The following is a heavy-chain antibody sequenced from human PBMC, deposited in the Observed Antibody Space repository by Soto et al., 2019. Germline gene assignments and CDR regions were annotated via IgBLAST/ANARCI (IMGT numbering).Heavy chain of an antibody. V-gene: IGHV1-69*01. J-gene: IGHJ2*01. CDR1: GGTFSSYA. D-gene: IGHD2-21*01. Sequence: QVQLVQSGAEVQKHRSSVKVSCKASGGTFSSYAISWVRQAPGQGLEWMGGIIPIFGTANYAQKFQGRVTITADESTSTAYMALSSLRSADTAVYYCARDWQASSHYFDLCVRSTLVTVSS. CDR3: ARDWQASSHYFDL. CDR2: IIPIFGTA.